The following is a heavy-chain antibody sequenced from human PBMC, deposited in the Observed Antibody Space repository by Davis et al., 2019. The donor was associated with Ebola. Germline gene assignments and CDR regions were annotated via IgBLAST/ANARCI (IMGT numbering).Heavy chain of an antibody. CDR1: GYSFTSYW. J-gene: IGHJ4*02. D-gene: IGHD3-3*01. V-gene: IGHV5-51*01. Sequence: GESLKISCKGSGYSFTSYWIGWVRQMPGKGLEWMGIIYPGDSDTRYSPSFQGQVTISADKSISTAYLQWSSLKASDTAMYYCARHETTIFGVVIIPLPDYWGQGTLVTVSS. CDR2: IYPGDSDT. CDR3: ARHETTIFGVVIIPLPDY.